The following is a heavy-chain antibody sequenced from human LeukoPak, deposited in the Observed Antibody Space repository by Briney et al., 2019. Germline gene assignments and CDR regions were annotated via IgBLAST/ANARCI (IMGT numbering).Heavy chain of an antibody. J-gene: IGHJ6*04. CDR3: AATYLGATSWEAMDV. CDR2: IYDSGST. CDR1: GGSITSSSYY. D-gene: IGHD2-2*01. V-gene: IGHV4-39*07. Sequence: SETLSLTCTVSGGSITSSSYYWGWIRQPPGKGLEWIGYIYDSGSTYYNPSLKSRITMSVDTSKNQFSLKLSSVTAVDTAVYYCAATYLGATSWEAMDVWGKGTTVTVSS.